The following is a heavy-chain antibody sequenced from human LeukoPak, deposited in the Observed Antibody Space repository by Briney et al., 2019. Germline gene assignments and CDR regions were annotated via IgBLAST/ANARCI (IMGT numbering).Heavy chain of an antibody. J-gene: IGHJ4*02. Sequence: PGGSPRLSCAPSGFTFNNYGMHWVRQAPGKGLEWVAFIRDDGSIKYYADSVKGRFTISRDNSKNTLSLQMNSLRAEDTAVYYCAKDRGRRIVVVPATKWGTFDYWGQGTLVTVSS. CDR2: IRDDGSIK. CDR1: GFTFNNYG. D-gene: IGHD2-2*01. V-gene: IGHV3-30*02. CDR3: AKDRGRRIVVVPATKWGTFDY.